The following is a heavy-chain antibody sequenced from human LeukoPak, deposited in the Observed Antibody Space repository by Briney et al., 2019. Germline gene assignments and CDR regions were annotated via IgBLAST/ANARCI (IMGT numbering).Heavy chain of an antibody. CDR1: GYTFTSYG. CDR2: ISAYNGNT. V-gene: IGHV1-18*01. D-gene: IGHD6-6*01. J-gene: IGHJ6*03. CDR3: ARGSGSSNYYYYYYMDV. Sequence: GASVKLSRTSSGYTFTSYGISWVRQPPGPGLEWMGWISAYNGNTNYAQKLHVRVTMTTDTSTSTAYMELRSLRSDDTAVYYCARGSGSSNYYYYYYMDVWGKGTTVTVSS.